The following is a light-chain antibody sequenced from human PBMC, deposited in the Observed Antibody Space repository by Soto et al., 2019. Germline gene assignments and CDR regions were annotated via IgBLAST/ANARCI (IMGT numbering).Light chain of an antibody. CDR3: SSYTSSSTLYV. Sequence: QSVLTQPASVSGSPGQSITISCTGTSSDVGGYNYVSWYQQHPGKAPKLMIYDVSNRPSGVSNRFSGSKSGNTASLTISGLQAEDEDDYYCSSYTSSSTLYVFGPGTKLTVL. CDR2: DVS. V-gene: IGLV2-14*01. J-gene: IGLJ1*01. CDR1: SSDVGGYNY.